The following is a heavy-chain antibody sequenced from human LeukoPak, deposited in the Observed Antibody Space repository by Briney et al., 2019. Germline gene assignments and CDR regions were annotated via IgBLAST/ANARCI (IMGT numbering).Heavy chain of an antibody. D-gene: IGHD3-10*01. CDR1: GDSMNGLS. CDR2: IYDTGNT. V-gene: IGHV4-59*11. J-gene: IGHJ3*02. Sequence: SETLSLTCTVSGDSMNGLSWSWIRQSPGKGLEWIAYIYDTGNTNTSPSLKSRVTLSVDTSKKQFSLRLSSVTAADTAVYYCARTGEYSGSGPSWAFDIWGQGTMVTVSS. CDR3: ARTGEYSGSGPSWAFDI.